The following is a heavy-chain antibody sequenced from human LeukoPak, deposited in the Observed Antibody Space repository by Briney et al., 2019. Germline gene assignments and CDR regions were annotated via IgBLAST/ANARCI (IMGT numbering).Heavy chain of an antibody. CDR2: IYSGGST. J-gene: IGHJ3*02. Sequence: GGSLRLSCAASGFTVSSNYMSWVRQAPGKGLEWVSVIYSGGSTYYADSVKGRFTISRHNSKNTLYLQMNSLRAEDTAVYYCARGAPYSSDAFNIWGQGTMVTVSS. CDR1: GFTVSSNY. CDR3: ARGAPYSSDAFNI. D-gene: IGHD6-13*01. V-gene: IGHV3-53*04.